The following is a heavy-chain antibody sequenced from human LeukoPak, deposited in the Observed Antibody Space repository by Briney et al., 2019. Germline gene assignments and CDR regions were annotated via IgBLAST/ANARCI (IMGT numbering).Heavy chain of an antibody. V-gene: IGHV3-74*01. CDR2: IKSDGST. CDR3: ARAPSEIGGYYPEYFRH. CDR1: GFTSRSHW. J-gene: IGHJ1*01. D-gene: IGHD3-22*01. Sequence: GRSLRPSCAASGFTSRSHWMHWVRQSPGHRLMAVSRIKSDGSTRYADSVKGRFTISRDNAKNTVSLQMNSLGAEDTGVYYCARAPSEIGGYYPEYFRHWGQGTLVTVSP.